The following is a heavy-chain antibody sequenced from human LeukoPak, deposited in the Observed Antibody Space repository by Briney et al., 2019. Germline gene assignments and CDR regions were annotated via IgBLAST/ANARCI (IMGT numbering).Heavy chain of an antibody. CDR2: ISGSGNST. Sequence: PGGSLRLSCTASGFTFSRYAMSWVRQAPGKGLEWVSAISGSGNSTYCADSVKGRFTISRDNSKNSLYLQMNSLRTEDTALYYCAKARGLIGGAFDIWGQGTMVTVSS. D-gene: IGHD3-22*01. V-gene: IGHV3-23*01. CDR3: AKARGLIGGAFDI. CDR1: GFTFSRYA. J-gene: IGHJ3*02.